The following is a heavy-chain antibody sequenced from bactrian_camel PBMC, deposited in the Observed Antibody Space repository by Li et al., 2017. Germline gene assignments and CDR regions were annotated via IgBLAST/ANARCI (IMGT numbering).Heavy chain of an antibody. J-gene: IGHJ4*01. Sequence: HVQLVESGGGSVQAGGSLRLSCAASGYTYSTNICMAWFRQAPGKEREGVASIHTRNNNAFYKPPVRGRFTISQDNGNNTLYLQMHSLKPEDTAMYYCAARVSCWSVQGPVATEYHYWCQGTQVTVS. CDR3: AARVSCWSVQGPVATEYHY. CDR1: GYTYSTNIC. V-gene: IGHV3-2*01. CDR2: IHTRNNNA. D-gene: IGHD5*01.